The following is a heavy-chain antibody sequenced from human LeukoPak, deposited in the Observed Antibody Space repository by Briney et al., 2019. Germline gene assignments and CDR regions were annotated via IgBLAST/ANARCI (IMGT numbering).Heavy chain of an antibody. Sequence: TGGSLRLSCAASGFTFTSYAMHWVRQAPGKGLEWVSGINWNSGNIGYADSVKGRFTISRDNAKNSLYLQMNSLRAEDTALYYCAKCGGYSYMRNFVDYWGQGTLVTVSS. CDR3: AKCGGYSYMRNFVDY. D-gene: IGHD5-18*01. CDR2: INWNSGNI. V-gene: IGHV3-9*01. J-gene: IGHJ4*02. CDR1: GFTFTSYA.